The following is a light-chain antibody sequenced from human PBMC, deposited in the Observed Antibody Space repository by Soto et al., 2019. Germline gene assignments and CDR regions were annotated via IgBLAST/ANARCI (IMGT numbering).Light chain of an antibody. CDR1: SSDVGSHNF. CDR3: CSYAGTTSWV. Sequence: LTQPASVSGSPGQSITISCTGTSSDVGSHNFVSWYQQRPGKAPKLMIFEVTKRPSGVSSRFSASKSGNTASLTISGVQAEDEADYYCCSYAGTTSWVFGGGTQLTVL. CDR2: EVT. J-gene: IGLJ3*02. V-gene: IGLV2-23*02.